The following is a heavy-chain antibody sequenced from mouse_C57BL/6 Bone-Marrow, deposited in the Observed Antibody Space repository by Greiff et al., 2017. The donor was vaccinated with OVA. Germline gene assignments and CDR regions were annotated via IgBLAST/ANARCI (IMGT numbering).Heavy chain of an antibody. V-gene: IGHV5-4*01. CDR3: ARDRPLYNSNWYFDV. CDR2: ISDGGSYT. Sequence: VHVKQSGGGLVKPGGSLKLSCAASGFTFSSYAMSWVRQTPEKRLEWVATISDGGSYTYYPDNVKGRFTISRDNAKNNLYLQMSHLKSEDTAMYYCARDRPLYNSNWYFDVWGTGTTVTVSS. J-gene: IGHJ1*03. D-gene: IGHD2-5*01. CDR1: GFTFSSYA.